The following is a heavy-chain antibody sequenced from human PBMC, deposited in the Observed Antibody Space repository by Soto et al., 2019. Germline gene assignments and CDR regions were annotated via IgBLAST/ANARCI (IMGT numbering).Heavy chain of an antibody. Sequence: GGSLRLSCAASGFTFSSYGMHWVRQAPGKGLEWVAVISYDGSNKYYAGSVKGRFTISRDNSKNTLYLQMNSLRAEDTAVYYCAKDGGDIVVVVAAPDYGMDVWGQGTTVTVSS. J-gene: IGHJ6*02. D-gene: IGHD2-15*01. V-gene: IGHV3-30*18. CDR1: GFTFSSYG. CDR2: ISYDGSNK. CDR3: AKDGGDIVVVVAAPDYGMDV.